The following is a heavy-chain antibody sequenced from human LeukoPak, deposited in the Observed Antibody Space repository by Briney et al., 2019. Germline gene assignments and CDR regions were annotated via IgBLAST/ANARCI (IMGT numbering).Heavy chain of an antibody. Sequence: SETLSLTCAVYGGSFSGYYWSWIRQPPGKGLEWIGEINHSGSTNYNPSLKSRVTTSVDTSKNQFSLKLSSVTAADTAAYYCARGPSDCSSTSCYRRWLDPWGQGTLVTVSS. D-gene: IGHD2-2*02. CDR3: ARGPSDCSSTSCYRRWLDP. CDR2: INHSGST. J-gene: IGHJ5*02. CDR1: GGSFSGYY. V-gene: IGHV4-34*01.